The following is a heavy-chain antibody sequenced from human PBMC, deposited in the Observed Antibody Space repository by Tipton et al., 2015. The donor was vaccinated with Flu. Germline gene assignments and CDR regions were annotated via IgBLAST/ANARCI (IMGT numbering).Heavy chain of an antibody. D-gene: IGHD3-22*01. Sequence: TLSLTCTVSGYSISSGYYWGWIRQPPGKGLEWIGTIYHIGIPYYNPSLKSRLTISVDTSKNQFSLRLTSVTAADTAVYYCAKLVYFDSSGYYRYYFDYWGQGTLVTVS. CDR2: IYHIGIP. J-gene: IGHJ4*02. CDR1: GYSISSGYY. V-gene: IGHV4-38-2*02. CDR3: AKLVYFDSSGYYRYYFDY.